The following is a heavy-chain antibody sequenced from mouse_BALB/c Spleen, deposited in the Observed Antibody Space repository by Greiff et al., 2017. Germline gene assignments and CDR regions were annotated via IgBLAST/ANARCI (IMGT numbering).Heavy chain of an antibody. CDR3: ARQGDYDGYYYAMDY. CDR1: GFTFSSYG. Sequence: EVQVVESGGDLVKPGGSLKLSCAASGFTFSSYGMSWVRQTPDKRLEWVATISSGGSYTYYPDSVKGRFTISRDNAKNTLYLQMSSLKSEDTAMYYCARQGDYDGYYYAMDYWGQGTSVTVSS. V-gene: IGHV5-6*01. CDR2: ISSGGSYT. J-gene: IGHJ4*01. D-gene: IGHD2-4*01.